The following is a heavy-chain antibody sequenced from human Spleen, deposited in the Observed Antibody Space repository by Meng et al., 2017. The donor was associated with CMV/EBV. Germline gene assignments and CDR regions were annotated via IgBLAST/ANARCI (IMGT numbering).Heavy chain of an antibody. V-gene: IGHV3-30*04. Sequence: GESLKISCAASGFTFSSYAMHWVRQAPGKGLEWVAVISYDGSNKYYADSVKGRFTISRDNSKNTLYLQMNSLRAEDTAVYYCARADPTKRSSTTSCLDYWGQGTLVTVSS. CDR2: ISYDGSNK. CDR1: GFTFSSYA. CDR3: ARADPTKRSSTTSCLDY. J-gene: IGHJ4*02. D-gene: IGHD2-2*01.